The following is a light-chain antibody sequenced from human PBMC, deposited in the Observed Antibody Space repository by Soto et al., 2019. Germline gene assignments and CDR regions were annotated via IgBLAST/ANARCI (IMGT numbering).Light chain of an antibody. CDR1: QGISNF. Sequence: DIQMTQSPSSLSASIGDRVTITCRASQGISNFLAWYQQKPWKVPKLLIYAASTLQSGVPSRFSGSGSGTDFTLTISSLEPEDVATYYCQKYNSAPPWTFGQGTKVEIK. J-gene: IGKJ1*01. CDR2: AAS. CDR3: QKYNSAPPWT. V-gene: IGKV1-27*01.